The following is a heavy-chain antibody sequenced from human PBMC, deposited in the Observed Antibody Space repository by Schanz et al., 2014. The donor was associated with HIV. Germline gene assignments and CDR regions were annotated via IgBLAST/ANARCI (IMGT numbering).Heavy chain of an antibody. J-gene: IGHJ4*02. V-gene: IGHV3-21*02. CDR2: IGSGGDYK. D-gene: IGHD4-17*01. CDR3: ARDLHDYGDARTDY. Sequence: EVQLVESGGGLVEPGGSLRLSCEASGFSFSSFSMNWVRQAPGKGLEWASPIGSGGDYKYYADSVNGRFTISRDNAKNSLHLQMSRLGAEDTAVYYCARDLHDYGDARTDYWGQGILVTVSS. CDR1: GFSFSSFS.